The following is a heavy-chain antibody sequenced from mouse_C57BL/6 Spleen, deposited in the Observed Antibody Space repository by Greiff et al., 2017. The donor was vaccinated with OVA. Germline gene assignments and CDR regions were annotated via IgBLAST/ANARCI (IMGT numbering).Heavy chain of an antibody. CDR1: GYTFTDYY. Sequence: EVKLVESGPVLVKPGASVKMSCKASGYTFTDYYMNWVKQSHGKSLEWIGVINPYNGGTSYNQKFKGKATLTVDKSSSTAYMELNSLTSEDSAVYYCARWNYDYDGGYFDVWGTGTTVTVSS. V-gene: IGHV1-19*01. CDR2: INPYNGGT. CDR3: ARWNYDYDGGYFDV. J-gene: IGHJ1*03. D-gene: IGHD2-4*01.